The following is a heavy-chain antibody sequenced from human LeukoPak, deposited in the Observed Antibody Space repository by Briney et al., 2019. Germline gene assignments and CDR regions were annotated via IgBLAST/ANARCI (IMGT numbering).Heavy chain of an antibody. CDR1: GFTVSSNY. CDR3: AKAAMVRGVIMADY. Sequence: PGGSLRLSCAASGFTVSSNYMSWVRQAPGKGLEWVSVIYSGGSTYYADSVKGRFTISRDNSKNTLYLQMNSLRAEDTAVYYCAKAAMVRGVIMADYWGQGTLVTVSS. V-gene: IGHV3-53*01. CDR2: IYSGGST. D-gene: IGHD3-10*01. J-gene: IGHJ4*02.